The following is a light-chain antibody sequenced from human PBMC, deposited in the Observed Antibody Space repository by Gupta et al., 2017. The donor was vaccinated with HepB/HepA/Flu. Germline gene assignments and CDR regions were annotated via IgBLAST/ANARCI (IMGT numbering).Light chain of an antibody. V-gene: IGLV2-11*01. J-gene: IGLJ1*01. CDR1: STDVGNYNY. CDR3: CSYAGTYTYV. Sequence: QSALTQPRSVSGSPGQSVTIPCTGTSTDVGNYNYVSWYQQHPGKAPKHMIYDVIKRPSGVPDRFSGTKSGNTASLTISGLQAEDEADYYCCSYAGTYTYVFGNGTKVTVL. CDR2: DVI.